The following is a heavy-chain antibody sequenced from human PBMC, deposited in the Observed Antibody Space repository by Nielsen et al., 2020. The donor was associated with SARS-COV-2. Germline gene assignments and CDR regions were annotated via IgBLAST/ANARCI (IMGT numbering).Heavy chain of an antibody. CDR2: ISWNSGSI. CDR1: GFTFSDYY. CDR3: AKDIKPYRGYFDY. J-gene: IGHJ4*02. D-gene: IGHD1-14*01. Sequence: SLKISCAASGFTFSDYYMSWIRQAPGKGLEWVSGISWNSGSIGYADSVKGRFTISRDNAKNSLYLQMNSLRAEDTALYYCAKDIKPYRGYFDYWGQGTLVTVSS. V-gene: IGHV3-9*01.